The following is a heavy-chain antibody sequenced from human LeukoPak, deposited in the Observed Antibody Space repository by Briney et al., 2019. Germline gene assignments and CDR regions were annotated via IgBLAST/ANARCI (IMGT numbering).Heavy chain of an antibody. J-gene: IGHJ4*02. V-gene: IGHV4-61*01. Sequence: SETLSLTCTVSGGSVSSGSYYWSWIRQPPGKGLEWIGYIYYSGSTNYNPSLKSRVTISVDTSKNQFSLKLSSVTAADTAVYYCARGRSGYYDSSGVLDYWGQGTLVTVSS. CDR2: IYYSGST. D-gene: IGHD3-22*01. CDR3: ARGRSGYYDSSGVLDY. CDR1: GGSVSSGSYY.